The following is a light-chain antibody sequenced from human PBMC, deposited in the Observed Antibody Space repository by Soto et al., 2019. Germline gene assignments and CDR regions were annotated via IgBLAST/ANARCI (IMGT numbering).Light chain of an antibody. Sequence: QSALTQPASVSGSPGQSITISCTGTSSDVGGYNYVSWYQQHPGKAPKLMIYEVSHRPSGVSNRFSGSKSGNTASLTISGLQAEDEADYYCSSYTSSTTLYVFGTGTKVTLL. V-gene: IGLV2-14*01. CDR2: EVS. CDR3: SSYTSSTTLYV. J-gene: IGLJ1*01. CDR1: SSDVGGYNY.